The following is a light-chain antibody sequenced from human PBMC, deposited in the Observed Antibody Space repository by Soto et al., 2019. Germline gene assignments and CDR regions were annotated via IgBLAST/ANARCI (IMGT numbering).Light chain of an antibody. V-gene: IGKV2-30*02. CDR1: QSLVHSDGNTY. CDR2: KVS. J-gene: IGKJ1*01. Sequence: DVVMTQSPLSLPVTLGQPASISCRSSQSLVHSDGNTYLNWFQQRPGQSPRRLIYKVSNRDSGVPDRFSGSGSGTDFTVKISRVESEDVGVYYCMQGTHWPWTFGQGTRVEIK. CDR3: MQGTHWPWT.